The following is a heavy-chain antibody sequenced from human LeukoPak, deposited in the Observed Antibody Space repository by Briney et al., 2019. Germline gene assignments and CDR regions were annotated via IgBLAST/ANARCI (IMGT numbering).Heavy chain of an antibody. V-gene: IGHV4-59*01. CDR3: ARDRPGSYWYFDL. CDR2: IYYLGST. D-gene: IGHD3-10*01. Sequence: SETLSLTCTVSGGSISSYYWSWVRQPPGKGLEWVGHIYYLGSTNYNPSLKSRVTISIDTSKNYFSLKLNSVIAADTAVYYCARDRPGSYWYFDLWGRGTLVTVSS. J-gene: IGHJ2*01. CDR1: GGSISSYY.